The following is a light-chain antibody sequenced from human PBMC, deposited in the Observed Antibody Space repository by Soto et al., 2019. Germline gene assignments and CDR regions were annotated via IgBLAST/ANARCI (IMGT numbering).Light chain of an antibody. CDR2: DAS. J-gene: IGKJ4*01. Sequence: EFVWTQAPGTLPLSPGEIATLSCRASQTVRNNYLALYQQKPCQSPRLLIYDASSRATRIPDRFSGGGSGTDFTLTISSLEPEDFAVYYCQQFSSYPLTFGGGTKVDIK. CDR1: QTVRNNY. V-gene: IGKV3-20*01. CDR3: QQFSSYPLT.